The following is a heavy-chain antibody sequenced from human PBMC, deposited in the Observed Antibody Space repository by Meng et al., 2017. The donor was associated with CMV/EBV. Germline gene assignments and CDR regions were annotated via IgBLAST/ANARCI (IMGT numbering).Heavy chain of an antibody. J-gene: IGHJ4*02. V-gene: IGHV4-4*07. D-gene: IGHD4-17*01. CDR1: GGSISSYY. CDR3: ARGPEVDYGDYVGLDY. CDR2: IYTSGST. Sequence: VHLREAGPGLCKPSETRSLTCTVTGGSISSYYWSWIRQPAGKGLEWIGRIYTSGSTNYNPSLKSRVTMSVDTSKNQFSLKLSSVTAADTAVYYCARGPEVDYGDYVGLDYWGQGTLVTVSS.